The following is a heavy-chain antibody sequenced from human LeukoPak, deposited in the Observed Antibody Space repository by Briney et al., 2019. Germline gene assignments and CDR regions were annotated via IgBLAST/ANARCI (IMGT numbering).Heavy chain of an antibody. CDR2: IDSDGSST. D-gene: IGHD3-10*02. J-gene: IGHJ6*04. CDR3: AELGITMIGGV. CDR1: GFTFSNYW. V-gene: IGHV3-74*01. Sequence: GGSLRLSCTASGFTFSNYWMHCVRQAPGKGLEWVSHIDSDGSSTNYADSVRGRFTISRDNAKNSLYLQMNSLRAEDTAVHYCAELGITMIGGVWGKGTTVTISS.